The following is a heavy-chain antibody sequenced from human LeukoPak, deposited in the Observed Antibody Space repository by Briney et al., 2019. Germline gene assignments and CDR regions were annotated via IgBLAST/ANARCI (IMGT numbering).Heavy chain of an antibody. CDR1: GFSLTGHL. CDR3: ARAPPGTYGMDV. V-gene: IGHV3-74*01. J-gene: IGHJ6*02. Sequence: GGSLRLSCAASGFSLTGHLIHWVRQAPGKGLVWVSRTHTDGTTTYADSLQGRLTISRDNAKNTLFLQMNALRAEDTAMYYCARAPPGTYGMDVWGQGTTVTVSS. CDR2: THTDGTT.